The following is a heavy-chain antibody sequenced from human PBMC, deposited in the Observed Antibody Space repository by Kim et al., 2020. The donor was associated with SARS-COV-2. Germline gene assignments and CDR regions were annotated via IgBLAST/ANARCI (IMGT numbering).Heavy chain of an antibody. CDR1: GFAFDEYA. CDR2: ISWNSGSI. J-gene: IGHJ4*02. D-gene: IGHD6-25*01. V-gene: IGHV3-9*01. Sequence: GGSLRLSCAASGFAFDEYALHWVRQAPGKGLEWVAGISWNSGSIGYADSVKGRFIISRDNAKNFLYLEMNSLRPEDTALYYCAQDLRASAADGSDYWGQG. CDR3: AQDLRASAADGSDY.